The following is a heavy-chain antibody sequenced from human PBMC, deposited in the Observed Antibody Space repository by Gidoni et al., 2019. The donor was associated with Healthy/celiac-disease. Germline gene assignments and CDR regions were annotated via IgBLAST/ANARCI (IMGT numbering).Heavy chain of an antibody. J-gene: IGHJ3*02. CDR3: ALLVVYASVDAFDI. CDR2: ISWNSGSI. V-gene: IGHV3-9*01. Sequence: EVQLVESGGGLVQPGRSLRLSCAASGFTFDDYAMHWVRQAPGKGLEWVSGISWNSGSIGYADSVKGRFTISRDNAKNSLYLQMNSLRAEDTALYYCALLVVYASVDAFDIWGQGTMVTVSS. CDR1: GFTFDDYA. D-gene: IGHD2-8*02.